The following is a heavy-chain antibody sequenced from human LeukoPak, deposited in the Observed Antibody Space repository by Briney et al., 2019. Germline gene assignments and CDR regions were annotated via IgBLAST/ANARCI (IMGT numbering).Heavy chain of an antibody. V-gene: IGHV3-48*04. CDR3: TRGGGWFPDY. D-gene: IGHD6-19*01. CDR1: GFTFSSYS. CDR2: ISSSSSTI. J-gene: IGHJ4*02. Sequence: GGSLRLSCAASGFTFSSYSMNWVRQAPGKGLEWVSYISSSSSTIYYADSVKGRFTISRDNAKNSLYLQMNSLRAEDTAVYYCTRGGGWFPDYWGQGTLVTVSS.